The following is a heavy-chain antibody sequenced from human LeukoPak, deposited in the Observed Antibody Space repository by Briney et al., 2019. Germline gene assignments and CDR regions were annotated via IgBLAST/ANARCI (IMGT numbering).Heavy chain of an antibody. J-gene: IGHJ3*02. CDR2: MYYSGST. CDR1: GGSMSSSKY. D-gene: IGHD5-12*01. V-gene: IGHV4-39*07. Sequence: SETLSLTCTVSGGSMSSSKYWAWIRQPPGKGLEWIGTMYYSGSTHYNPSLQSRVTISVDMSKNQFSLNLSSVTAADTAVYFCARVSVRAFSAYHEAVDNWGQGTVVTVSP. CDR3: ARVSVRAFSAYHEAVDN.